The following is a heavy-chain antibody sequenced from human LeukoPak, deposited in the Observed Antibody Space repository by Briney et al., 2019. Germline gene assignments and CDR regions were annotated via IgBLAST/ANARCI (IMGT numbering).Heavy chain of an antibody. V-gene: IGHV4-61*01. CDR2: IQYSGST. CDR1: GGSVSSVKHD. CDR3: ARVDYYLYYMDV. Sequence: SETLSLTCSVFGGSVSSVKHDWSWMRQPPGRGLEWIGYIQYSGSTTYNPSLKSRVTISTDTSKTQFSLKLSSVTAADTALYYCARVDYYLYYMDVWGTGTTVTVSS. J-gene: IGHJ6*03.